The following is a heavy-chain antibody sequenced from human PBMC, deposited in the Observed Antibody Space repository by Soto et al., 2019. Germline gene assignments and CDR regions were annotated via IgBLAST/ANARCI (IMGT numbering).Heavy chain of an antibody. CDR2: MNPGSGDT. J-gene: IGHJ5*02. Sequence: ASVRVSCKASGYSFTNNDVSWVRQATGQGLEWMGWMNPGSGDTGYAQKFQGRVTMTRDISTATAYMELSSLRSDDTATYYCARMATFGSLNWFDPWGQGTLVTVSS. CDR1: GYSFTNND. D-gene: IGHD3-16*01. CDR3: ARMATFGSLNWFDP. V-gene: IGHV1-8*01.